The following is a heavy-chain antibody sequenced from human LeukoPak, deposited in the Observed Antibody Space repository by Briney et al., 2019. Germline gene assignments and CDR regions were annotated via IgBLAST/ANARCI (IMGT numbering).Heavy chain of an antibody. CDR1: GGSFSGHS. V-gene: IGHV4-34*01. J-gene: IGHJ4*02. CDR2: ISHTGSI. Sequence: SETLSLTCAVYGGSFSGHSWSWIRQAPGKGLERIGEISHTGSINYNPSLKSRVTISADTSKNQFSLRLSSVTAADTAVYYCARHVHVSMIVVILSDYFDYWGRGTLVSVSS. CDR3: ARHVHVSMIVVILSDYFDY. D-gene: IGHD3-22*01.